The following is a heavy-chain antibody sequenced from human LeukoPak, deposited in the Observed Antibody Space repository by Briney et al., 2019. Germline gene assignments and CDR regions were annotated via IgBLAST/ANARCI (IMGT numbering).Heavy chain of an antibody. CDR2: IYYSGST. CDR3: ARASIKGDYYGMDV. J-gene: IGHJ6*02. V-gene: IGHV4-61*01. CDR1: GGSISSSSYY. Sequence: SETLSLTCTVSGGSISSSSYYWSWIRQPPGRGLEWIGYIYYSGSTNYNPSLKSRVTISVDTSKNQFSLKLSSVTAADTAVYYCARASIKGDYYGMDVWGQGTTVTVSS.